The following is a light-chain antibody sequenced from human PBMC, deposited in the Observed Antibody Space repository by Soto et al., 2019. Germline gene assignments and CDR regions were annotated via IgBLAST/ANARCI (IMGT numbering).Light chain of an antibody. J-gene: IGLJ1*01. CDR3: SSYTSSSTWGNV. CDR1: SSDVGGYNY. CDR2: EVS. V-gene: IGLV2-14*01. Sequence: QSVLTQPASVSGSPGQSITISCTGTSSDVGGYNYVSWYQQHPGKAPKLMIYEVSNRPSGVSNRFSGSKSGNTASLTISGLQAEDEADYYCSSYTSSSTWGNVFGTGTKLTVL.